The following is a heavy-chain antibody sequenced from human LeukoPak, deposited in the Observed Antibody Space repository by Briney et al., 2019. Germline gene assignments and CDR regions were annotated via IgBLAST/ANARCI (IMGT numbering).Heavy chain of an antibody. D-gene: IGHD2-2*01. CDR3: ARALCSSTSCYAGGYMDV. J-gene: IGHJ6*03. Sequence: PGGSLRLSCAASGFTFSSYSMNWVRQAPGEGLEWVSYISSSSSSIYYADSVKGRFTISRDNAKNSLYLQMNSLRAEDTAVYYCARALCSSTSCYAGGYMDVWGKGTTVTVSS. V-gene: IGHV3-48*04. CDR2: ISSSSSSI. CDR1: GFTFSSYS.